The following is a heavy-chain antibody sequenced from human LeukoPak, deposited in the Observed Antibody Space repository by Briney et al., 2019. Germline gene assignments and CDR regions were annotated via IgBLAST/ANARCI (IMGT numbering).Heavy chain of an antibody. D-gene: IGHD4/OR15-4a*01. CDR3: TRRFGYGVVGGYFDY. V-gene: IGHV4-4*02. CDR1: GASVSTSDW. J-gene: IGHJ4*02. CDR2: IFHSGST. Sequence: SGTLSLTCAVSGASVSTSDWWSWVRRPPGKGLEWLGEIFHSGSTNYNPSLNSRVTISVDKSLNQFSLRLNSVTAADTAVYYCTRRFGYGVVGGYFDYWGQGALVTVSS.